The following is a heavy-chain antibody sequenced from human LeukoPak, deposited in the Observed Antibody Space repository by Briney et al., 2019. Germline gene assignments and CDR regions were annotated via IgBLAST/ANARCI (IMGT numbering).Heavy chain of an antibody. Sequence: SETLSLTCAVYGGSFSGYYWSWIRQPPGKGLEWIGEINHSGRTNYNPSLKSRVTISVDTSKNQFSLKLSSVTAADTAVYYCARGARGWYLRYWGQGTLVTVSS. CDR2: INHSGRT. V-gene: IGHV4-34*01. CDR3: ARGARGWYLRY. D-gene: IGHD6-19*01. J-gene: IGHJ4*02. CDR1: GGSFSGYY.